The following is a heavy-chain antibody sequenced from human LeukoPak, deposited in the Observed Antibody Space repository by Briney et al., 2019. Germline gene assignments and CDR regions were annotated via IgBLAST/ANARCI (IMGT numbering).Heavy chain of an antibody. Sequence: ASVKVSCKASGYIFTNYAINWVRQAPGQGLEWMGWINTNTGKPTYAQGFTGRFVFSLDTSVSTAYLQISGLKAQDTAFYYCGREEYYDTSASTNFDYWGQGTLVTVSS. CDR2: INTNTGKP. V-gene: IGHV7-4-1*02. CDR1: GYIFTNYA. J-gene: IGHJ4*02. D-gene: IGHD3-22*01. CDR3: GREEYYDTSASTNFDY.